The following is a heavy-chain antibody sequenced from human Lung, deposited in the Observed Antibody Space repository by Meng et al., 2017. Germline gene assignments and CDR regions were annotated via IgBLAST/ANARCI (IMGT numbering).Heavy chain of an antibody. CDR2: INHSGST. Sequence: QVRLQQGCAGLLKPSETLSLTCVVSGGSFSDYYWSWIRQPPGKGLEWIGEINHSGSTNYNPSLESRATISVDTSQNNLSLKPSSVTAADSAVYYCARGPTTMAHDFDYWGQGTLVTVSS. D-gene: IGHD4-11*01. V-gene: IGHV4-34*01. CDR1: GGSFSDYY. CDR3: ARGPTTMAHDFDY. J-gene: IGHJ4*02.